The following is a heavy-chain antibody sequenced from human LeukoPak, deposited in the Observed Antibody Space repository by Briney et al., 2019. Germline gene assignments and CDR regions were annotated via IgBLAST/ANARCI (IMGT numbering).Heavy chain of an antibody. CDR2: IYYSGST. Sequence: SETLSLTCTVSGGSISSSRDYWAWIRQPPGKGLEWIANIYYSGSTNYNPSLKSRVTISVDTSKNQFSLKLSSVTAADTAVYYCARSPNYYDSSGYYVYYFDYWGQGTLVTVSS. CDR1: GGSISSSRDY. J-gene: IGHJ4*02. D-gene: IGHD3-22*01. CDR3: ARSPNYYDSSGYYVYYFDY. V-gene: IGHV4-61*05.